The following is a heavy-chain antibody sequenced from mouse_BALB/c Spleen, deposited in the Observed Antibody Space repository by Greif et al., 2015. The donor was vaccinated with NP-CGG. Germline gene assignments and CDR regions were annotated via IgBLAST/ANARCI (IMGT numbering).Heavy chain of an antibody. Sequence: VKLVESGPGLVAPSQSLSITCTVSGFSLTSYGVHWVRQPPGKGLEWLGVIWAGGSTNYNSALMSRLSISKDNSKSQVFLKMNSLQTDDTAMYYCARERGYPFAYWGQGTLVTVSA. V-gene: IGHV2-9*02. D-gene: IGHD2-14*01. CDR3: ARERGYPFAY. J-gene: IGHJ3*01. CDR2: IWAGGST. CDR1: GFSLTSYG.